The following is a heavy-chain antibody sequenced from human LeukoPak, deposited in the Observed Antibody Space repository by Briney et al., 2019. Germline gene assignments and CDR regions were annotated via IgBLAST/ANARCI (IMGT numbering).Heavy chain of an antibody. V-gene: IGHV3-30*14. J-gene: IGHJ6*02. CDR2: ISYDGSNK. CDR1: GFTFSSYA. CDR3: AREPRYGSGSYPKYGMDV. Sequence: GGSLRLSCAASGFTFSSYAMHWVRQAPGKGLEWVAVISYDGSNKYYADSVKGRFTISRDNSKDTLYLQMNSLRAEDTAVYYCAREPRYGSGSYPKYGMDVWGQGTTVTVSS. D-gene: IGHD3-10*01.